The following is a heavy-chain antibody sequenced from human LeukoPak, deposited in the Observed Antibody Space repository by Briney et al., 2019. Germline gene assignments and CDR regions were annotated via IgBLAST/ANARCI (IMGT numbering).Heavy chain of an antibody. J-gene: IGHJ4*02. V-gene: IGHV4-30-2*01. CDR2: IFHNGNT. D-gene: IGHD2-21*01. CDR3: ARGDLRVVHQLDC. CDR1: GGSISSVGDS. Sequence: PSETLSLTCAVSGGSISSVGDSWSWIRQPPGKGPEWIGYIFHNGNTLYNPSLKSRVAISVDRSKNQFSLKLNSVTAADTAVYYCARGDLRVVHQLDCWGQGTLVTVSS.